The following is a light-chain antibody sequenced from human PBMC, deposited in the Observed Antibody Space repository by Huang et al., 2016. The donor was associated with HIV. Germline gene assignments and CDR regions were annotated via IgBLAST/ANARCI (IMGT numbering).Light chain of an antibody. V-gene: IGKV3-20*01. J-gene: IGKJ2*01. CDR1: RNLTNSQ. CDR3: RQYDTFS. Sequence: EVVLTQSPGILSLSAGERASLSCRASRNLTNSQLAWYQQKVGQPPRLLVFGASTRVSGVPERVTGGVSGRDFTLSISGLEPDDFATYYCRQYDTFSFGQGTRLE. CDR2: GAS.